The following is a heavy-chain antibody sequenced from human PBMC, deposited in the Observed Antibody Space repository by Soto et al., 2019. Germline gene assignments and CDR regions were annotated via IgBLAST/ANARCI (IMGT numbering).Heavy chain of an antibody. CDR1: GGRISSYY. V-gene: IGHV4-59*01. D-gene: IGHD3-9*01. J-gene: IGHJ4*02. Sequence: EPLALSCTVAGGRISSYYWSWIRQPPGKGLEWIGYIYYSGSTNYNPSLKSRVTISVDTSKNQFSLKLSSVTAADTAVYYCARAGILTGLDYWGQGTLVTVSS. CDR3: ARAGILTGLDY. CDR2: IYYSGST.